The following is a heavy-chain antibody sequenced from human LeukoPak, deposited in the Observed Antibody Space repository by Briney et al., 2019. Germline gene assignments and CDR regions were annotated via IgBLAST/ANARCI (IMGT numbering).Heavy chain of an antibody. CDR2: ISSSSSYS. D-gene: IGHD6-13*01. CDR1: GFTLSSYR. Sequence: PGGSLRLSCATSGFTLSSYRMNRVRQAPGKGLEKVSSISSSSSYSYDADSVKGRFTISRDNAKNSLYLQMNSLRAEDTGVYYCASGDLYSSSWYPPDAFDIWGQGTMVTVSS. J-gene: IGHJ3*02. CDR3: ASGDLYSSSWYPPDAFDI. V-gene: IGHV3-21*01.